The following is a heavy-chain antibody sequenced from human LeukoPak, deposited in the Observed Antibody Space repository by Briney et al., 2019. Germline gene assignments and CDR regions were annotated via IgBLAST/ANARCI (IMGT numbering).Heavy chain of an antibody. CDR1: GYTFTNYA. CDR3: ARERIRTPYYGMDV. Sequence: TSLKVSCKASGYTFTNYATSWVRQAPGQGLEWMGCIRTYNGDTNYAQKIQGRVTLTTDTSTSTAYMELRSLISDDTAVYYCARERIRTPYYGMDVWGQGTTVTVAS. CDR2: IRTYNGDT. V-gene: IGHV1-18*01. J-gene: IGHJ6*02. D-gene: IGHD1-14*01.